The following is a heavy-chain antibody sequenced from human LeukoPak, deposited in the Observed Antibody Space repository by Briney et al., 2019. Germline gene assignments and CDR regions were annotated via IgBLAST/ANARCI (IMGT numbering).Heavy chain of an antibody. D-gene: IGHD3-16*02. V-gene: IGHV3-7*01. Sequence: GGSLRLSCAASGFTFSSYWMSWVRQAPGKGLEWVANIKQDGSEKYYVDSVKGRFTISRDNAKNSLYLQMNSLRAEDTAVYYCASGLGYYDYVWGSYRSDYFDYWGRGTLVTVSS. CDR1: GFTFSSYW. J-gene: IGHJ4*02. CDR3: ASGLGYYDYVWGSYRSDYFDY. CDR2: IKQDGSEK.